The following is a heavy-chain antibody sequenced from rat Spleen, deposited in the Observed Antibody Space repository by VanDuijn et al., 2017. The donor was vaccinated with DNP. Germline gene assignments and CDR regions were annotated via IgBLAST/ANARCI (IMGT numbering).Heavy chain of an antibody. CDR1: GFSLTSNG. CDR2: ISSGGST. D-gene: IGHD1-10*01. V-gene: IGHV2S12*01. CDR3: FCHNNQL. J-gene: IGHJ2*01. Sequence: QVQLKESGPGLVQPSQTLSLTCTVSGFSLTSNGVSWVRQPPGKGLEWIAAISSGGSTYYNSALKSRLSISRDTSKSQVFLKMNSLQTEDTAIYFCFCHNNQLWGQGVMVTVSS.